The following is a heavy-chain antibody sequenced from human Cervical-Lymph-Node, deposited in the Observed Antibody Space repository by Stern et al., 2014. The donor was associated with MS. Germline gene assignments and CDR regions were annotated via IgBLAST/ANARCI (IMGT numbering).Heavy chain of an antibody. V-gene: IGHV4-61*02. J-gene: IGHJ4*02. CDR3: AREGETSDFFPFDY. CDR2: IYISGGT. CDR1: GGSMNSRPYY. D-gene: IGHD3/OR15-3a*01. Sequence: VQLEESGPGLVKPSQTLSLTCTVSGGSMNSRPYYWNWLRQPAGKALEWIGRIYISGGTNYNPSLASRVTILIDTSKKQLSLKLSSVTAADTAVYYCAREGETSDFFPFDYWGQGAQVIVSS.